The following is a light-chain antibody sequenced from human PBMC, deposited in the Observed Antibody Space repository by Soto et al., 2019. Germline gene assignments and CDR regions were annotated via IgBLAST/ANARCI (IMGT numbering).Light chain of an antibody. Sequence: EIVLTQSPGTLSLSPGERATFFCRASQSVSSSYLAWYQQKRGQAPRLLIYGSSSRATGIPDRFSGSGSGTDFTLTISRLEPYDCAVYYCQQYGRSRLTFGGGTKVEIK. CDR2: GSS. V-gene: IGKV3-20*01. J-gene: IGKJ4*01. CDR3: QQYGRSRLT. CDR1: QSVSSSY.